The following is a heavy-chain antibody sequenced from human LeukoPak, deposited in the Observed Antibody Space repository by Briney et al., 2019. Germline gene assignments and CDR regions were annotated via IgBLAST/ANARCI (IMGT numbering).Heavy chain of an antibody. CDR3: ARDLGADIVVVPAALSHRGFDY. D-gene: IGHD2-2*01. J-gene: IGHJ4*02. CDR2: INPNSGGT. V-gene: IGHV1-2*02. CDR1: GYTFTGYY. Sequence: RASVKVSCKASGYTFTGYYMHWVRQAPGQGLEWMGWINPNSGGTNYAQKLQGRVTMTTDTSTSTAYMELRSLRSDDTAVYYCARDLGADIVVVPAALSHRGFDYWGQGTLVTVSS.